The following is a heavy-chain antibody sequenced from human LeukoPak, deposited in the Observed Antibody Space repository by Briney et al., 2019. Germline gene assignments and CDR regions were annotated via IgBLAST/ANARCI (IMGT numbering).Heavy chain of an antibody. CDR1: GFIFSNYA. CDR2: IEKDSSSA. D-gene: IGHD2-2*01. J-gene: IGHJ6*02. V-gene: IGHV3-21*01. CDR3: ARDETFRYCSSTSCQNLGYYYGMDV. Sequence: PGGSLRLSCAASGFIFSNYAMSWVRQAPGKGLEWVSTIEKDSSSAYYADSVKGRFTISRDNAKNSLYLQMNSLRAEDTAVYYCARDETFRYCSSTSCQNLGYYYGMDVWGQGTTVTVSS.